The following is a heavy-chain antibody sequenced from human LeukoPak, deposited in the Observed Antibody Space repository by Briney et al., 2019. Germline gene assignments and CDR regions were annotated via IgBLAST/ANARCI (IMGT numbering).Heavy chain of an antibody. Sequence: SGTLSLTCAVYGGSFSGYYWSWIRQPPGKGLEWIGEINDSGSTNYSPSLKSRVTISVDTSKNQFSLKLRSVTAADTAVYYCARAPLRARRTPSLGWFDPWGQGTLVTDPS. CDR2: INDSGST. J-gene: IGHJ5*02. CDR1: GGSFSGYY. V-gene: IGHV4-34*01. CDR3: ARAPLRARRTPSLGWFDP. D-gene: IGHD6-6*01.